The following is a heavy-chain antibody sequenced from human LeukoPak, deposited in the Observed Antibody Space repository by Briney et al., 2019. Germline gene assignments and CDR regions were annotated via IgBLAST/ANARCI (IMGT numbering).Heavy chain of an antibody. CDR1: GDTFTGYY. Sequence: ASVKVSCKASGDTFTGYYMHWVRQAPGQGPVWRGWINPNSGGTNYEQKFQGRVTMTRDTSISTAYMELSRLRSDDTAVYYCARGRGKRYSKQNWFDPWGQGTLVTVSS. CDR2: INPNSGGT. J-gene: IGHJ5*02. D-gene: IGHD3-9*01. CDR3: ARGRGKRYSKQNWFDP. V-gene: IGHV1-2*02.